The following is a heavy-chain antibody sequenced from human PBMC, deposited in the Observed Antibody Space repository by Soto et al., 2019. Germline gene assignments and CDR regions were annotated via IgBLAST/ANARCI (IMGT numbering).Heavy chain of an antibody. J-gene: IGHJ3*02. CDR3: ARFSITMVRGALDI. D-gene: IGHD3-10*01. CDR1: VGSISSYY. CDR2: IYYSGST. Sequence: PSETLSLTCTVSVGSISSYYWSWIRQPPGKGLEWIGYIYYSGSTNYNPSLKSRVTISVDTSKNQFSLKLSSVTAADTAVYYCARFSITMVRGALDIWGQGTMVTVSS. V-gene: IGHV4-59*08.